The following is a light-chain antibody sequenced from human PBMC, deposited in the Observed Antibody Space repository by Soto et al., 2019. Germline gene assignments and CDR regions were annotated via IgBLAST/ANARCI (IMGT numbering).Light chain of an antibody. J-gene: IGKJ4*01. CDR1: QGIGDT. V-gene: IGKV3-15*01. Sequence: EVVMRQSPATLSVSPGAGATLSCRASQGIGDTLAWYQHKPGQTPRLLIYDTSNRATDGPTRFSGSRSGAEFTRTINSLQSEDFAVYYCQPYNNWPLTCGGGTKV. CDR3: QPYNNWPLT. CDR2: DTS.